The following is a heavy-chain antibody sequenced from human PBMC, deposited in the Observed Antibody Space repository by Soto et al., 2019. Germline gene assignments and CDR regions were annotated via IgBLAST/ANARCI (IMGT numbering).Heavy chain of an antibody. J-gene: IGHJ4*02. Sequence: GGSLRLSCAASGFTFSNYAMSWVRQAPGKGLEFVSAISGSGGATSYADSVKGRFTISRDNSKNTLYLQMNSLRAEDTAVYFCAKDYDIAVAGNDYWGQGTLVTVSS. CDR2: ISGSGGAT. V-gene: IGHV3-23*01. CDR3: AKDYDIAVAGNDY. D-gene: IGHD6-19*01. CDR1: GFTFSNYA.